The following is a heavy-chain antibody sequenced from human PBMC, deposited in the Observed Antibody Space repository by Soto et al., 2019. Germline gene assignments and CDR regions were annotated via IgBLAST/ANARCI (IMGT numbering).Heavy chain of an antibody. Sequence: PGGALRLSCAPSRVTFITSTISSGRQAPGKGLEWVSAISGSGGSTYYADSVKGRFTISRDNSKNTLYLQMNSLRAEDTAVYYCTKHLQYDSGWPLDSWGQGTLVTVSS. CDR2: ISGSGGST. CDR3: TKHLQYDSGWPLDS. CDR1: RVTFITST. V-gene: IGHV3-23*01. D-gene: IGHD6-19*01. J-gene: IGHJ4*02.